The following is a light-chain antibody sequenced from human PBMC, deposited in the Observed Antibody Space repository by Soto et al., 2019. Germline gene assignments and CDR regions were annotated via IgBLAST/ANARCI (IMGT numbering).Light chain of an antibody. Sequence: EIVLTQSPGNLSLSPGERATLSCRASQSVSSSYLAWYQQKPGQAPRLLIYGASSRATGIPDRFSGSGSGTDFTLTISRLEPEDFAVYYCQQYGSSPLFGPGTKVDIK. CDR3: QQYGSSPL. CDR1: QSVSSSY. J-gene: IGKJ3*01. CDR2: GAS. V-gene: IGKV3-20*01.